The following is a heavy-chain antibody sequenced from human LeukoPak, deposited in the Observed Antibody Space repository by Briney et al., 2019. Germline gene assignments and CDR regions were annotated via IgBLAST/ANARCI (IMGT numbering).Heavy chain of an antibody. Sequence: PGGSLRLSCAASGFTFSSYGMHWVRQAPGKGLEWVAVIWYDGSNKYYADSVKGRFTISRDNSKNTLYLQMNSLRAEDTAVYYCARDLNSVVVVAATPPFYFDYWGQGTLVTVSS. CDR3: ARDLNSVVVVAATPPFYFDY. CDR1: GFTFSSYG. D-gene: IGHD2-15*01. V-gene: IGHV3-33*01. J-gene: IGHJ4*02. CDR2: IWYDGSNK.